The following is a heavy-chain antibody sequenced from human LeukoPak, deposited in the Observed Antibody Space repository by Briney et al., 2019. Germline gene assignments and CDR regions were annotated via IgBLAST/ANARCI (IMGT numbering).Heavy chain of an antibody. CDR1: GFTFSNFA. V-gene: IGHV3-23*01. D-gene: IGHD1/OR15-1a*01. Sequence: GGSLRLSCAASGFTFSNFAMMWVRQAPGTGLQWVSTITGYGATFYADSVRGRFTIFRDTSMNTLFLQMNSLGAEDTAVYYCAKISWDGRGTFDWGRGTLVTVSS. J-gene: IGHJ4*02. CDR2: ITGYGAT. CDR3: AKISWDGRGTFD.